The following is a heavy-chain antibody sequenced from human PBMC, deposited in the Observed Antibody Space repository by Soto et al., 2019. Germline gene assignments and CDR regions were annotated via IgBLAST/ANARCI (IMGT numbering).Heavy chain of an antibody. Sequence: SETLSLTCAVSGFSISSSNWWSWVRPPPGKGLEWIGAIYHSGSPNSNPSLKSRVTISLDKSKNQFSLTLTSVTAADTAVYYCARHGSYWGQGTLVTVSS. CDR2: IYHSGSP. J-gene: IGHJ4*02. V-gene: IGHV4-4*02. CDR1: GFSISSSNW. CDR3: ARHGSY.